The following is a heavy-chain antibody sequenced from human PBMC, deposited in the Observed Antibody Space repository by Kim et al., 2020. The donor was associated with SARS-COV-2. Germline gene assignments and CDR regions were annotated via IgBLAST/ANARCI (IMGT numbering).Heavy chain of an antibody. CDR3: ARAGVGLSGNWFDP. J-gene: IGHJ5*02. CDR2: INPNSGGT. D-gene: IGHD1-1*01. V-gene: IGHV1-2*04. CDR1: GYTFTGYY. Sequence: ASVKVSCKASGYTFTGYYMHWVRQAPGQGLEWMGWINPNSGGTNYAQKFQGWVTMTRDTSISTAYMELSRLRSDDTAVYYCARAGVGLSGNWFDPWGQGTLVTVSS.